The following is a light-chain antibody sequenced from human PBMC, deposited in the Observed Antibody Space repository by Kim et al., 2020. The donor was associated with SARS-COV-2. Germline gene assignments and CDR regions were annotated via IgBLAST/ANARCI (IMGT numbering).Light chain of an antibody. Sequence: SPGKRATLSCRASQSVSSYLAWYQQKPGQAPRLLIYDASNRATGIPARFSGSGSGTDLTLTISSLEPEDFAVYYCQQRSNWPPWTFGQGIKVDIK. CDR1: QSVSSY. V-gene: IGKV3-11*01. CDR3: QQRSNWPPWT. CDR2: DAS. J-gene: IGKJ1*01.